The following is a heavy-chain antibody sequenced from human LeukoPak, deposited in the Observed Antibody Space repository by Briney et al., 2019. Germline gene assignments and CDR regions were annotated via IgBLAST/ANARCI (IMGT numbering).Heavy chain of an antibody. V-gene: IGHV3-11*01. Sequence: GGSLRLSCAASGFTFSDCYMGWIRQAPGKGLEWVSYISSSGSNVYYADSVKGRFTIARDNAKNSLYLQMNSLGAEDTAVYYCARGFYGGNPLDAFDIWGQGTMVTVSS. J-gene: IGHJ3*02. CDR1: GFTFSDCY. D-gene: IGHD4-23*01. CDR3: ARGFYGGNPLDAFDI. CDR2: ISSSGSNV.